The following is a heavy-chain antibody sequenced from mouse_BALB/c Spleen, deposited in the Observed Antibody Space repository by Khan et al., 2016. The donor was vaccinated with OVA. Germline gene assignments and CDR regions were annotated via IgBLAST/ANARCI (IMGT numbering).Heavy chain of an antibody. V-gene: IGHV1S56*01. J-gene: IGHJ2*01. CDR1: GYTLTSYY. CDR3: ARGYYGYLDY. CDR2: IYPVDGST. D-gene: IGHD1-1*01. Sequence: VQLQESGPELVRPGASVKMSCKASGYTLTSYYIHWVKQRPGQGLEWIGWIYPVDGSTKYNEKFKGKTTLTADKSSSTASMLLSSLTSEDSAIYFCARGYYGYLDYWGQGTTLTVSS.